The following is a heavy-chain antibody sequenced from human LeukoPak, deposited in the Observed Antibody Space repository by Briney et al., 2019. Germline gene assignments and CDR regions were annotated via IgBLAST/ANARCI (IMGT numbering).Heavy chain of an antibody. D-gene: IGHD3-22*01. V-gene: IGHV4-59*08. J-gene: IGHJ5*02. CDR1: SGSISCYY. CDR2: ISYSGGT. CDR3: ARWYYDSSGTRWFDP. Sequence: SESLSLTCTVSSGSISCYYWSWIRQPPGKGLEWIGHISYSGGTNYNPSLKSRVTISLDTSKNQFSLKLNSVTAADTAVYYCARWYYDSSGTRWFDPWGQGTLVTVSS.